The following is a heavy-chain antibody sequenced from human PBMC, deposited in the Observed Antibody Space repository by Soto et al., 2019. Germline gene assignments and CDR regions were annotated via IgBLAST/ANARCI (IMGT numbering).Heavy chain of an antibody. CDR3: ARSVEGHFDY. Sequence: EVQLVESGGDLVQRGGSLRLSCVASGFTFSVYSMNWVRQAPGKGLEWFSYINSDTKTIKYADSVKGRFTNSRDNAKNSVYLQMNSLRDEDTAVYYCARSVEGHFDYWGQGTVVTVSS. CDR2: INSDTKTI. D-gene: IGHD6-19*01. J-gene: IGHJ4*02. CDR1: GFTFSVYS. V-gene: IGHV3-48*02.